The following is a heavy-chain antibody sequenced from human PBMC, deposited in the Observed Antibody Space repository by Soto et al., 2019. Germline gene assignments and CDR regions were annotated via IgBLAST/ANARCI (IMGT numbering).Heavy chain of an antibody. Sequence: SETLSLTCAVYGGSVIGYYWNWIRQPPGKGLEWIGEINHTGGTHYNPSLKSRVTMSVDTSKNQFSLRLSSVTAADTAIYYCATRITVFGLLIPPFDPWGQGTQVTVSS. CDR2: INHTGGT. D-gene: IGHD3-3*01. V-gene: IGHV4-34*01. CDR3: ATRITVFGLLIPPFDP. J-gene: IGHJ5*02. CDR1: GGSVIGYY.